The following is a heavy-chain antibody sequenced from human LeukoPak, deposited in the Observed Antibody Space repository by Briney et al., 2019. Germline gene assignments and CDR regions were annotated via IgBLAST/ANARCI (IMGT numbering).Heavy chain of an antibody. D-gene: IGHD1-7*01. CDR1: GFTFNSYV. V-gene: IGHV3-23*01. J-gene: IGHJ6*02. Sequence: GGSLRLSCAASGFTFNSYVMSWVRQAPGKGLEWVSAINGGGGNTYYADSVKGRFTISRDNSKNMVYLQMNTLRADDTAVYYCAKSLELRGYYYFYYGMDVWGQGTAVTVSS. CDR3: AKSLELRGYYYFYYGMDV. CDR2: INGGGGNT.